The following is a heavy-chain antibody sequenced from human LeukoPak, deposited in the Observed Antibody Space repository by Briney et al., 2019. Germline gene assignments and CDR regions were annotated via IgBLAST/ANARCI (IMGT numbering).Heavy chain of an antibody. V-gene: IGHV3-23*01. CDR3: AKMEYSSSSGDY. CDR1: GGSFSGYY. J-gene: IGHJ4*02. D-gene: IGHD6-6*01. CDR2: ISGSGGST. Sequence: PSETLSLTCAVYGGSFSGYYWSWVRQAPGKGLEWVSAISGSGGSTYYADSVKGRFTISRDNSKNTLYLQMNSLRAEDTAVYYCAKMEYSSSSGDYWGQGTLVTVSS.